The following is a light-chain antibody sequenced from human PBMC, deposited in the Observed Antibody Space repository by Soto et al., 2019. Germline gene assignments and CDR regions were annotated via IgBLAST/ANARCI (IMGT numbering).Light chain of an antibody. CDR2: GAS. CDR3: QQYNNWPRT. V-gene: IGKV3-15*01. Sequence: EIVVTQSPGTLSMSPGERATLSCRASQSVSNNLAWYQQKPGQAPRLLIYGASTRATGIPARFSGSGSGTDFTLTISRLQSEDFAVYYCQQYNNWPRTFGQGTKVEIK. J-gene: IGKJ1*01. CDR1: QSVSNN.